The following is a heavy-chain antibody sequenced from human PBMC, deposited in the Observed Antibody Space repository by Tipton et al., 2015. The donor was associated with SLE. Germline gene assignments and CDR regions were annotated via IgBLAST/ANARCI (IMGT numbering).Heavy chain of an antibody. J-gene: IGHJ3*02. CDR3: ARGRCYKALAFDI. V-gene: IGHV4-39*07. Sequence: TLSLTCTVSGGSISSSSYYWGWIRQPPGKGLEWIGSIYYSGSTNYNPSLKSRVTISVDTSKNQFSLKLSSVTAADTAVYYCARGRCYKALAFDIWGQGTMVHVAS. D-gene: IGHD1-1*01. CDR1: GGSISSSSYY. CDR2: IYYSGST.